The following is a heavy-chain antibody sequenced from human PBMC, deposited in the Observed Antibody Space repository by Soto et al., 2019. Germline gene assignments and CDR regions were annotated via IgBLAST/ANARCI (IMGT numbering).Heavy chain of an antibody. D-gene: IGHD2-15*01. Sequence: GGSLRLSCAASGFTFDDYGMSWVRQAPGKGLEWVSGINWNGGSTGYADSVKGRFTISRDNAKNSLYLQMNSLRAEDTALYYCARDDGCSGGSCYGMGVYWGQGTLVTVSS. V-gene: IGHV3-20*04. CDR1: GFTFDDYG. CDR2: INWNGGST. J-gene: IGHJ4*02. CDR3: ARDDGCSGGSCYGMGVY.